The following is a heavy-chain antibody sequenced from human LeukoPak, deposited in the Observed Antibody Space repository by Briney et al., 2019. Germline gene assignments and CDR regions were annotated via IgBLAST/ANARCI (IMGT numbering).Heavy chain of an antibody. J-gene: IGHJ4*02. CDR1: GGSFSGYY. Sequence: PSETLSLTCAVYGGSFSGYYWSWIRQPPGKGLEWIGEINHSGSTNYNPSLKSRVTISVDTSKNQFSLKLSSVTAADTAVYYCARACTSPMVGPESTFDYWGQGTLVTVSS. V-gene: IGHV4-34*01. CDR3: ARACTSPMVGPESTFDY. CDR2: INHSGST. D-gene: IGHD3-10*01.